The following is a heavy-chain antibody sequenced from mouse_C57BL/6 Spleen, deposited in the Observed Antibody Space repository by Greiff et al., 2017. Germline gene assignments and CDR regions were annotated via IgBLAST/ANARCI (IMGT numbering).Heavy chain of an antibody. V-gene: IGHV1-77*01. CDR3: ARSDDGYYFYY. J-gene: IGHJ2*01. Sequence: VQLQQSGAELVKPGASVKISCTASGFTFNDYYIHWVKQRPGQGLEWIGKIGPGSGSTYYNEKFKGKATVTADKSSSTAYMQLSSLTSEDSAVSICARSDDGYYFYYWGQGTTLTVSS. D-gene: IGHD2-3*01. CDR1: GFTFNDYY. CDR2: IGPGSGST.